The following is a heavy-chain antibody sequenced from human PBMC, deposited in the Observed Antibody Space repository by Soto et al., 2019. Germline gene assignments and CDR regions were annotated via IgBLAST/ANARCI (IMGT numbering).Heavy chain of an antibody. D-gene: IGHD2-2*01. J-gene: IGHJ5*02. CDR3: ARDPLYCSSTSCPWGWFDP. CDR2: INPNSGGT. CDR1: GYTFTGYY. Sequence: ASVKVSCKASGYTFTGYYMHWVRQAPGQGLEWMGWINPNSGGTNYAQKFQGRVTMTRYTSISTAYMELSRLRSDDTAVYYCARDPLYCSSTSCPWGWFDPWGQGTLVTVSS. V-gene: IGHV1-2*02.